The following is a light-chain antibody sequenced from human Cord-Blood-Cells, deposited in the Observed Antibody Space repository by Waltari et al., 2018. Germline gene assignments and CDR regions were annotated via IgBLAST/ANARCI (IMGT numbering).Light chain of an antibody. J-gene: IGKJ3*01. Sequence: DIQMTQSPSSLSASVGDRVTITCRASQSISSYLNWYQQKPGKAPKLLIYAASSLQSGVPSRFSGSGSGTDFTLTISSLQPEDFATYYCQQSYSHFGPGT. CDR2: AAS. CDR3: QQSYSH. V-gene: IGKV1-39*01. CDR1: QSISSY.